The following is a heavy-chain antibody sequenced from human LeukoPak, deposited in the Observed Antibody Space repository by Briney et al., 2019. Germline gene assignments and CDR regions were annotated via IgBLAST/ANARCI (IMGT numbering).Heavy chain of an antibody. CDR3: ARGYYYDSSGYYHDY. D-gene: IGHD3-22*01. Sequence: SETLSLTCAVYGGSFSGYYWSWIRQPPGKGLEWIGEINHSGSTNYNPSLKSRVTISVDTSKNQFSLTLSSVTAADTAVYYCARGYYYDSSGYYHDYWGQGTLVTVSS. CDR1: GGSFSGYY. CDR2: INHSGST. V-gene: IGHV4-34*01. J-gene: IGHJ4*02.